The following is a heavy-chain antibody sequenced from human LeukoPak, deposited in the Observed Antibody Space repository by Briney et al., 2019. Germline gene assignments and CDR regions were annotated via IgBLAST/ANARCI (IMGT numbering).Heavy chain of an antibody. V-gene: IGHV1-69*04. CDR2: IIPILGIA. CDR1: GGTFSSYA. CDR3: AREEIFGYFDY. J-gene: IGHJ4*02. Sequence: SVKVSCKASGGTFSSYAISWVRQAPGQGLEWMGRIIPILGIANYAQKFQGRVTITADKSTSPAYMELSSLRSEDTAVYYCAREEIFGYFDYWGQGTLVTVSS. D-gene: IGHD3-10*01.